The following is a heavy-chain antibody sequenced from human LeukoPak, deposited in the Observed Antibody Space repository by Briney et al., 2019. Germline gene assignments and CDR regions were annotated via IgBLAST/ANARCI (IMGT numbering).Heavy chain of an antibody. D-gene: IGHD3-10*01. CDR3: ARGAMVRGVIITSDY. CDR2: INHSGST. CDR1: GGSFSGYY. J-gene: IGHJ4*02. V-gene: IGHV4-34*01. Sequence: PSETLSLTCAVYGGSFSGYYWSWIRRPPGKGLEWIGEINHSGSTNYNPSLKSRVTISVDTSKNQFSLKLSSVTAADTAVYYCARGAMVRGVIITSDYWGQGTLVTVSS.